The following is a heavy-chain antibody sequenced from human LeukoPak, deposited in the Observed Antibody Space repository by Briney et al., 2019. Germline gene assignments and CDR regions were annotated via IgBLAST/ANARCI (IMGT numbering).Heavy chain of an antibody. CDR3: ARAPVLVGYYYMDV. CDR2: IYYSGST. J-gene: IGHJ6*03. Sequence: SETLSLTCTVSGGSINSYYWSWIRRPPGKGLEWIGYIYYSGSTNYNPSLKSRVTISVDTSKNQFSLKLSSVTAADTAVYYCARAPVLVGYYYMDVWGKGTTVTVSS. CDR1: GGSINSYY. V-gene: IGHV4-59*01. D-gene: IGHD6-6*01.